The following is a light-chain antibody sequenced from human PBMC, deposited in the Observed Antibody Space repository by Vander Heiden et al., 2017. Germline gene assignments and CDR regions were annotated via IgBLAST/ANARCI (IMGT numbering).Light chain of an antibody. CDR3: SSYTRSSTWV. V-gene: IGLV2-14*01. J-gene: IGLJ2*01. CDR1: SSDVGGYNY. Sequence: QSALTQPASVSASPGQAIPISCTGTSSDVGGYNYVSWYQQHPGKAPKLMIYDVSNRPSGVSNRFSGSKSGNTASLTISGLQAEDEADYYCSSYTRSSTWVFGGGTKLTVL. CDR2: DVS.